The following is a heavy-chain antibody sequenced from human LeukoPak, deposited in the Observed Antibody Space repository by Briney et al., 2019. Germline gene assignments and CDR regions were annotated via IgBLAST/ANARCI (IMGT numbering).Heavy chain of an antibody. J-gene: IGHJ3*02. CDR2: IYVSGST. V-gene: IGHV4-4*07. CDR3: WYYYDSSGYDAFDI. D-gene: IGHD3-22*01. CDR1: DGSISNYY. Sequence: SETLSLTCTVSDGSISNYYWTWIRQPAGKGLEWIGRIYVSGSTNYNPSLKSRVTISVDKSKNQFSLKLSSVTAADTAVYYCWYYYDSSGYDAFDIWGQGTMVTVSS.